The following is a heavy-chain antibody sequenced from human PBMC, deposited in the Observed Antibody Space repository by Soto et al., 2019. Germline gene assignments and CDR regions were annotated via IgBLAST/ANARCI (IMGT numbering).Heavy chain of an antibody. V-gene: IGHV4-34*01. Sequence: SETLSLTCAVYGGSFSGYYWSWIRQPPGKGLEWIGEINHSGSTNYNPSLKSRVTISVDTSKNQFSLKLSSVTAADTAVYYCARQVAMVRGVIDYWGQGTLVTVSS. CDR1: GGSFSGYY. D-gene: IGHD3-10*01. J-gene: IGHJ4*02. CDR2: INHSGST. CDR3: ARQVAMVRGVIDY.